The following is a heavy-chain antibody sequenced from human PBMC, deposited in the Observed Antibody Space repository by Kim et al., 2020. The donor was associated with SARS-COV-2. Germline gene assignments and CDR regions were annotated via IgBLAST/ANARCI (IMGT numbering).Heavy chain of an antibody. J-gene: IGHJ4*02. CDR3: AKRRTTGWLREDFDF. V-gene: IGHV3-23*01. D-gene: IGHD6-19*01. CDR2: ISGSGQST. CDR1: GFTFTTFG. Sequence: GGSLRLSGVASGFTFTTFGMSWVRQSPGKGLEWVSVISGSGQSTYYLDSVKGRFTVSRDNSKNTVYLHMTGLTAGDTAIYYCAKRRTTGWLREDFDFWGQGTLVTVSS.